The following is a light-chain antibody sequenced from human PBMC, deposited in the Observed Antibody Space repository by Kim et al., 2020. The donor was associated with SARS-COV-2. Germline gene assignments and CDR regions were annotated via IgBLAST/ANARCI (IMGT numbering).Light chain of an antibody. V-gene: IGKV1-39*01. Sequence: DIQMTQSPSSLSASVGDRVTITCRASQSIANYLNWYQQKPGKAPNLLIYAASILQSGVLSRFSGSGSGTDFTLTISSLQPEDFATYYCQPSYITPPYTFAQGTKLEI. CDR3: QPSYITPPYT. CDR1: QSIANY. CDR2: AAS. J-gene: IGKJ2*01.